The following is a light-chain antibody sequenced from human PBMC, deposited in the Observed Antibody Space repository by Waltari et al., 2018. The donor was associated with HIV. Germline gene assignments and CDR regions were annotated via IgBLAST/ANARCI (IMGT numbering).Light chain of an antibody. CDR2: EHN. CDR1: SGRIASNS. CDR3: QSYDSITWV. J-gene: IGLJ3*02. V-gene: IGLV6-57*02. Sequence: FMLTQPHSVSESPGKTVTISCTATSGRIASNSVQWYQQRPGSAPTTVIYEHNQRPSGVPDRFSGSIDSSSNSASLTISGLKTEDEADYYCQSYDSITWVFGGGTKLTVL.